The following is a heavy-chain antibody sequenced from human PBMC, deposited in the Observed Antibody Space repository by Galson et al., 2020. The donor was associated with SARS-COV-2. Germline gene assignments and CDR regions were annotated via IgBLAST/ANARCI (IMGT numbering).Heavy chain of an antibody. CDR3: ARSGVGLGGGLDV. D-gene: IGHD3-16*01. V-gene: IGHV3-74*01. CDR1: GFTFSSYW. J-gene: IGHJ6*02. Sequence: GGSLRLSCAASGFTFSSYWMHWVRQAPGKGLVWVSRIVSDGSSTSYADSVKGRFTISRDNAKNTLYLQMNSLRAEDTAVYYCARSGVGLGGGLDVWGQGTTVTVSS. CDR2: IVSDGSST.